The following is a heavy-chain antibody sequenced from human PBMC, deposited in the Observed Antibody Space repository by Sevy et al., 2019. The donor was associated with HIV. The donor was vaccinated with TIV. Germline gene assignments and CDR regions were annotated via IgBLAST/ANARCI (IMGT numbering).Heavy chain of an antibody. J-gene: IGHJ6*02. Sequence: GESLKISCATSGFNFDDYAMSWVRQAPGKGLEWVSGDNWNCGSTAYADSVRGRFTITRDTAKKSVILQMNSLIAEDTALFYCARAHRHGEGNYYKYYYYAMDVWGQGTTVTVSS. CDR3: ARAHRHGEGNYYKYYYYAMDV. D-gene: IGHD3-10*01. CDR2: DNWNCGST. CDR1: GFNFDDYA. V-gene: IGHV3-20*04.